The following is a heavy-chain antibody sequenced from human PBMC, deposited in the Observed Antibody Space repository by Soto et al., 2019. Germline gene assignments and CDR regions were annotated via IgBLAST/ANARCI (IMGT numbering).Heavy chain of an antibody. CDR1: GGTFSNCA. V-gene: IGHV1-69*01. CDR3: AGEETWVEMLRSPGPMPRQVYYGMAV. CDR2: IIPMSGRPRGMGGTIPFFGST. Sequence: QVHLVQSGAEVKKPGSSVKVSCTTSGGTFSNCAINWVRQAPGQGLEWMGGIIPMSGRPRGMGGTIPFFGSTNYGQKFKGRVTISADESTRKAYMELSSLASEDTAVYYCAGEETWVEMLRSPGPMPRQVYYGMAVWGEGTTVPVSS. D-gene: IGHD2-21*01. J-gene: IGHJ6*04.